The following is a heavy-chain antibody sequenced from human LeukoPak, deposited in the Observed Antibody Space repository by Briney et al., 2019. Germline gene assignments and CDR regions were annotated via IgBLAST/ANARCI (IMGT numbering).Heavy chain of an antibody. J-gene: IGHJ4*02. V-gene: IGHV1-2*02. CDR2: INPNSGGT. Sequence: ASVKVSCKASGYTFTDYYMHWVRQAPGQGLEWMGWINPNSGGTNYAQKFQGRVTMTRDTSISTAYMELSRLRSDDTAVYYCARASHYYDSSGYYVFDYWGQGTLVTVSS. CDR3: ARASHYYDSSGYYVFDY. D-gene: IGHD3-22*01. CDR1: GYTFTDYY.